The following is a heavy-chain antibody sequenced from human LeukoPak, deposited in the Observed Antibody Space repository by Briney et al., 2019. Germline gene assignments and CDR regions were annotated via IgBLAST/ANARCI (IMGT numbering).Heavy chain of an antibody. CDR1: GGSISSSSYY. Sequence: PSETLSLTCTVSGGSISSSSYYWGWIRQPPGKGLQWIGSIYYSGTTYYNPSLKSRVTISVDTSKNQFSLKLSSVTAADTAVYYCAVKGHMNWFDPWGQGTLVTVSS. CDR2: IYYSGTT. D-gene: IGHD2-21*01. J-gene: IGHJ5*02. V-gene: IGHV4-39*01. CDR3: AVKGHMNWFDP.